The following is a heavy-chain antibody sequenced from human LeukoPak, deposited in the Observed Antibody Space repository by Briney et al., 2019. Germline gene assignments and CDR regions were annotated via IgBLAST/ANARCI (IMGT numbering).Heavy chain of an antibody. CDR3: ARGGGYYDGFDY. CDR1: GGSISSSSYY. V-gene: IGHV4-30-4*08. CDR2: IYYSGNT. D-gene: IGHD1-26*01. Sequence: SETLSLTCTVSGGSISSSSYYWSWIRQPPGKGLEWIGNIYYSGNTYYNPSLKSRVTISIDTSRNQFSLKLSSVTAADTAVYYCARGGGYYDGFDYWGQGTLVTVSS. J-gene: IGHJ4*02.